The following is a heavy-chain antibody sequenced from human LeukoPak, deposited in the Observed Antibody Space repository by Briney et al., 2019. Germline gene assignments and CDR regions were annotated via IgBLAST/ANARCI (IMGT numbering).Heavy chain of an antibody. D-gene: IGHD2-8*02. CDR2: VLVNGRA. J-gene: IGHJ4*02. Sequence: PSETLSLTCTVSGGSINNYYWSWIRQPAGKGLEFIGRVLVNGRAYYNPSLKSRVTMSVDKSRNLFSLKLSSVTAADTAVYYCARLVDRYPDYWGQGTLVTVSS. CDR3: ARLVDRYPDY. CDR1: GGSINNYY. V-gene: IGHV4-4*07.